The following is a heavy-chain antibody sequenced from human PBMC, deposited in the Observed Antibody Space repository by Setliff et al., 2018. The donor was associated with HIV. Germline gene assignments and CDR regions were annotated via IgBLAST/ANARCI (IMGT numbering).Heavy chain of an antibody. D-gene: IGHD3-10*01. CDR2: IYDSGAT. V-gene: IGHV4-39*07. CDR1: GDSISSSSYY. CDR3: ARDRHYYGSGSYGP. J-gene: IGHJ5*02. Sequence: PSETLSLTCTVSGDSISSSSYYWGWIRQPPGKGLEWIGRIYDSGATNYKPSLKSRVTMSIDKSNNQFSLYLTSVTAADTAIYYCARDRHYYGSGSYGPWGQGILVTVSS.